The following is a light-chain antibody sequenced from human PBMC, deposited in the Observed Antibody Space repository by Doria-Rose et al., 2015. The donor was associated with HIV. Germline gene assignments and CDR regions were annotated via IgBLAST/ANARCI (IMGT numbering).Light chain of an antibody. CDR2: AAS. CDR3: QQTYSSPPWT. J-gene: IGKJ1*01. Sequence: TQFPSSLSASIGDRVTITCRASQTVSTYLNWFQQEPGKAPKLLIYAASRLQSGVPSRFSGSGSGTDFTLTISGLQPGDFATYYCQQTYSSPPWTFGRGTKIEMK. V-gene: IGKV1-39*01. CDR1: QTVSTY.